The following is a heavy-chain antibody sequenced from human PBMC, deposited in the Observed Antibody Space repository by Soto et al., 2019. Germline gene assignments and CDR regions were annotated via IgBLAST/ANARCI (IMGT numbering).Heavy chain of an antibody. CDR3: EREGAGGVVKEPKGNAFDI. Sequence: GWSLRLSCAASGFTFSSYSMNWVRHAPGKGLEWVSSISSSSSYIYYADSVKGRFTISRDNAKNSLYLQMNSLRAEDTAVYYCEREGAGGVVKEPKGNAFDIWGQGIMVTVSS. CDR2: ISSSSSYI. V-gene: IGHV3-21*01. CDR1: GFTFSSYS. J-gene: IGHJ3*02. D-gene: IGHD2-21*01.